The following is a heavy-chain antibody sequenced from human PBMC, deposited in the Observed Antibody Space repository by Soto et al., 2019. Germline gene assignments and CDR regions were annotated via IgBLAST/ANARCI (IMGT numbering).Heavy chain of an antibody. CDR2: INPSGGST. V-gene: IGHV1-46*01. CDR3: AREEYCSGGSCSGTDAFDI. CDR1: GYTFTSYY. D-gene: IGHD2-15*01. J-gene: IGHJ3*02. Sequence: QVQLVQSGAEVKKPGASVKVSCKASGYTFTSYYMHWVRQAPGQGLEWMGIINPSGGSTSYAQKCQGRVTMTRATSTSTVYMELSSLRSEDTAVYYCAREEYCSGGSCSGTDAFDIWGQGTMVTVSS.